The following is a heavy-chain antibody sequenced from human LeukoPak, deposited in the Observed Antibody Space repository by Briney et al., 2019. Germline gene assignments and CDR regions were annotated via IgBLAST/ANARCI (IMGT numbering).Heavy chain of an antibody. CDR2: ITTTGTYI. CDR1: GFSFSDYN. CDR3: AREIQAPGKTLDY. Sequence: GGSLRLSCAASGFSFSDYNMNWVRQAPGKALEWVSSITTTGTYIFYGDSVKGRFTISRDNAENSLYLQMNGLRAEDTAVYYCAREIQAPGKTLDYWGQGALVTVSS. V-gene: IGHV3-21*01. J-gene: IGHJ4*02.